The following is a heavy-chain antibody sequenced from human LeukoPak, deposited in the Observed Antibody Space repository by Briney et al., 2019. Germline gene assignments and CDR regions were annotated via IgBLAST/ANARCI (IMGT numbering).Heavy chain of an antibody. CDR1: GFTFTSYA. D-gene: IGHD3-10*01. CDR2: ISGSGGTT. Sequence: GGSLTLSCAASGFTFTSYAMSWVRQAPGKGLEWVSTISGSGGTTYYADSVKGRFTISRDNSKNTLYLQMNSLRAEDTALYYCAKATSWVRGVMPNFDYWGQGTLVTVSS. V-gene: IGHV3-23*01. J-gene: IGHJ4*02. CDR3: AKATSWVRGVMPNFDY.